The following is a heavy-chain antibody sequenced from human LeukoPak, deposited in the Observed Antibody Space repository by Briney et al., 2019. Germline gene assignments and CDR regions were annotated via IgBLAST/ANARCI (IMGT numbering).Heavy chain of an antibody. J-gene: IGHJ4*02. V-gene: IGHV3-7*01. Sequence: PGGSLRLSCAASGFTFSGYWMTWVRQAPGKGLEWVANIKQDGSEKYYVDSVKGRFTISRDNSKNTLYLQMNSLRAEDTAVYYCARDWRGYGYDYWGQGTMVTVSS. CDR3: ARDWRGYGYDY. CDR1: GFTFSGYW. D-gene: IGHD4-17*01. CDR2: IKQDGSEK.